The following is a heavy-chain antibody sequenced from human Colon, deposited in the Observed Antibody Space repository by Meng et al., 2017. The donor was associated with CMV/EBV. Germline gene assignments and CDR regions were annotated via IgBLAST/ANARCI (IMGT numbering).Heavy chain of an antibody. CDR1: GFTFSDYF. CDR2: ITRSGTSV. J-gene: IGHJ4*02. CDR3: ARHYYHSWNDYCFDI. D-gene: IGHD1-1*01. V-gene: IGHV3-11*04. Sequence: SGFTFSDYFMSWIRQAPGKGLEWISYITRSGTSVWYADSVKGRVTISRDNANNSLFLQMNDLRAEDTAVYYCARHYYHSWNDYCFDIWGQGTLVTVSS.